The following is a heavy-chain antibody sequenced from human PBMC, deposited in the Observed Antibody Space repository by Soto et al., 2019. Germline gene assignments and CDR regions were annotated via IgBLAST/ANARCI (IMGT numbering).Heavy chain of an antibody. Sequence: QLQLQESGPGLVKPSETLSLTCTVSGGSVSSTDYSWGWVRQSPGKGLEWIGTVYSHDNTHYNPSLLSRVTISVDTSKNDFSLRLNSVTAADTAVYYCARLNGYCVSTKCRGYYGMDVWGQGTTVTVSS. D-gene: IGHD2-2*03. CDR3: ARLNGYCVSTKCRGYYGMDV. CDR2: VYSHDNT. CDR1: GGSVSSTDYS. J-gene: IGHJ6*02. V-gene: IGHV4-39*01.